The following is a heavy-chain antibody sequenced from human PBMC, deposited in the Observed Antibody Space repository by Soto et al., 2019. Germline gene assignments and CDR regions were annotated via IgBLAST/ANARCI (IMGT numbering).Heavy chain of an antibody. Sequence: QVQLQESGPGLVKPSETLSLTCTVSGGSISSYYWSWIRQPPGKGLEWIGSIYYSGSTNYNPSLKSRVTISVDTSKNQFSLKLTSVTAADTAVYYCARRGRGGYDHSFDYWGQGTLVTVSS. V-gene: IGHV4-59*08. CDR2: IYYSGST. D-gene: IGHD5-12*01. J-gene: IGHJ4*02. CDR1: GGSISSYY. CDR3: ARRGRGGYDHSFDY.